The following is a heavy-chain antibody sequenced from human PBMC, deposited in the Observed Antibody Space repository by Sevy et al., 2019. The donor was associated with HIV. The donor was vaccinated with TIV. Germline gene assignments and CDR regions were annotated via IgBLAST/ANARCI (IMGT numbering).Heavy chain of an antibody. J-gene: IGHJ6*03. D-gene: IGHD2-2*02. CDR1: GYTFTGYY. CDR2: INPNSGGT. CDR3: ATSIGYCGSTSGYNAYYYYYMDV. Sequence: ASVKVSCKASGYTFTGYYMHWVRQAPGQGLEWMGWINPNSGGTNYAQKFQGRVTMTRDTSISTAYMELSRLRSDDTAVYYCATSIGYCGSTSGYNAYYYYYMDVWGKGTTVTVSS. V-gene: IGHV1-2*02.